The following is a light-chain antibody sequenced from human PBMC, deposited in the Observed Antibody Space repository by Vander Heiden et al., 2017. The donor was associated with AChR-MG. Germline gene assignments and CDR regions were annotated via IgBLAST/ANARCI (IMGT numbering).Light chain of an antibody. Sequence: QSILTQPPSVSGAPGQRVSISCTGSNSNIGAPYDVPWYQQPPGTAPRLLIYGNKIRPSGVPARFSASKSGTSASLAITGLQTEDEADYYCQTYDSVVKGWVFGGGTKLTVL. J-gene: IGLJ3*02. CDR2: GNK. CDR1: NSNIGAPYD. CDR3: QTYDSVVKGWV. V-gene: IGLV1-40*01.